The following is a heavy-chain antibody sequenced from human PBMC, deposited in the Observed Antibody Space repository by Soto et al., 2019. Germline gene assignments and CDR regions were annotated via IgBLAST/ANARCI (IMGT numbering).Heavy chain of an antibody. J-gene: IGHJ3*01. CDR2: IGSGDT. CDR3: ARENDPYGFDL. CDR1: GYSFDSYA. Sequence: QVQLVQSGATQEKPGASVKVSCEAFGYSFDSYAYSWVRQAPGQGLEWMGRIGSGDTNYAQKLQGRVTMTTDTSTNTAYMELRSLRSDDPALYYCARENDPYGFDLWGQGTMVTVSS. V-gene: IGHV1-18*01.